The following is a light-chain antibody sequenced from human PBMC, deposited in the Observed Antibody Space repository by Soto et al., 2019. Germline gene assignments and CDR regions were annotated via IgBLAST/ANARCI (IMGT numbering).Light chain of an antibody. CDR1: QSSGSNF. Sequence: EIVFTQSPGTLYLSPGERATLSCKTSQSSGSNFLAWSQHKPGQAPRLLIYASSNPATGIPGRFSGSASRTDFTLTINRLEPEYFAVYYCQLYGNPPHFRQGTRLEIK. CDR2: ASS. V-gene: IGKV3-20*01. CDR3: QLYGNPPH. J-gene: IGKJ5*01.